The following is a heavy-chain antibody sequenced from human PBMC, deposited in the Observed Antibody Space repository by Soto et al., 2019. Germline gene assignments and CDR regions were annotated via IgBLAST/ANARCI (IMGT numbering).Heavy chain of an antibody. CDR1: GGSISSGGYS. V-gene: IGHV4-30-2*01. D-gene: IGHD3-16*02. CDR2: IYHSGST. Sequence: QLQLQESGSGLVKPSQTLSLTCAVSGGSISSGGYSWSWIRQPPGKGLEWIGYIYHSGSTYYNPSLKSLVTKSIHRSNNQFSLQLLSVTAADTALYYSAIYRNDAFDIWCQGTMLTLSS. CDR3: AIYRNDAFDI. J-gene: IGHJ3*02.